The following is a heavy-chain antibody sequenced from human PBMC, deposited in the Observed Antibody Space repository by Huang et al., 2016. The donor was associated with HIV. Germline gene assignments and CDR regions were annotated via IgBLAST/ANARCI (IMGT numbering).Heavy chain of an antibody. J-gene: IGHJ4*02. V-gene: IGHV4-34*02. D-gene: IGHD3-10*01. Sequence: QVQLKQWGAGLLKPSETLSLTCAVYGGAFRGSSWTLIRQFPEKGLEWIGDINHNGKIIYNPSLSARVTISTYTSKNHFSLLLTSVTAADTALYYCARGFNYYASDNLGVYYFDSWGLGTLVTVSP. CDR2: INHNGKI. CDR3: ARGFNYYASDNLGVYYFDS. CDR1: GGAFRGSS.